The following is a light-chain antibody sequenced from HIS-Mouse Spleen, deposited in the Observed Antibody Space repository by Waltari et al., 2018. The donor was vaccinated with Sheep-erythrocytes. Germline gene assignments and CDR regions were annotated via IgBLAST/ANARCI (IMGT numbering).Light chain of an antibody. CDR2: EGS. V-gene: IGLV2-23*01. Sequence: QSALTQPASVSGSPGQSITISCTGTSSDVGSYNLVSWYQQHPGKAPKLMIYEGSKRPSGVSKRFSGSKSGNTASLTISGLQAEDEADYYCCSYAGSSTPWVFGGGNELTVL. CDR3: CSYAGSSTPWV. J-gene: IGLJ3*02. CDR1: SSDVGSYNL.